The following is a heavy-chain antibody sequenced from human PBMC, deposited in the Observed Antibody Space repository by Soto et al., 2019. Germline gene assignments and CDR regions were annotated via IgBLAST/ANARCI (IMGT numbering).Heavy chain of an antibody. V-gene: IGHV3-21*01. CDR3: ARDTSGWYSYYYGMDV. CDR2: ISSSSSYI. Sequence: GGSLRLSCAASGFTFSSYSMNWVRQAPGKGLEWVSSISSSSSYIYYADSVKGRLTISRDNAKNSLYLQMNSLRAEDTAVYYCARDTSGWYSYYYGMDVWGQGTTVTVSS. CDR1: GFTFSSYS. D-gene: IGHD6-19*01. J-gene: IGHJ6*02.